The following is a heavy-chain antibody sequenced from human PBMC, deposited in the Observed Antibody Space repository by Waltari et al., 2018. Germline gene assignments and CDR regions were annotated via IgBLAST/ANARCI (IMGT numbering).Heavy chain of an antibody. CDR1: GFHFRSYW. Sequence: EVQLVESGGGLVQPGGSLRLSCAASGFHFRSYWMHWVRQAPGKGLVWVARINSDGSSTSYADSVKGRFTISRDNAKNTLYLQMNSLRAEDTAVYYCARAGRYSSSWYFWGQGTLVTVSS. D-gene: IGHD6-13*01. CDR2: INSDGSST. V-gene: IGHV3-74*01. CDR3: ARAGRYSSSWYF. J-gene: IGHJ4*02.